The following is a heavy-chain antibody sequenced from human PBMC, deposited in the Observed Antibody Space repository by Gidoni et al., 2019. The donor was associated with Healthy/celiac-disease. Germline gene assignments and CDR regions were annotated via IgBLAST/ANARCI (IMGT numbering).Heavy chain of an antibody. J-gene: IGHJ4*02. V-gene: IGHV1-2*02. Sequence: HVQLVQSGAVVKKPGALVKVSCNASGYTFTGYYMYWVRQAPGQGLDWMGWINPNSGGKKYAQKFQGRVTMTRETSISKAYMELSRLRSEDTAVYYCASTWGGYFDYWGQGTLVTVSS. CDR3: ASTWGGYFDY. CDR1: GYTFTGYY. D-gene: IGHD3-16*01. CDR2: INPNSGGK.